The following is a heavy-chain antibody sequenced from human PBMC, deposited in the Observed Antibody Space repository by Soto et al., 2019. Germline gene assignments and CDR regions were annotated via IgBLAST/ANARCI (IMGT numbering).Heavy chain of an antibody. CDR1: IFTFSDHA. J-gene: IGHJ4*02. CDR3: AKSPDYYGSGSFSY. D-gene: IGHD3-10*01. V-gene: IGHV3-23*01. Sequence: GGSLRLSCVASIFTFSDHAMTWVRQAPGKGLEWVSTISGSGGSTYYADSVKGRFTISRDNSKNTLYLQMNSLRGEDTAVYYCAKSPDYYGSGSFSYWGQGTLVTVSS. CDR2: ISGSGGST.